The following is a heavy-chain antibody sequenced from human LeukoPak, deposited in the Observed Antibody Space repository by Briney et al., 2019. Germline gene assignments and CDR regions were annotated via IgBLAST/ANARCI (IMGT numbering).Heavy chain of an antibody. D-gene: IGHD6-6*01. CDR3: ASLFLCYGCSSSSASVNI. CDR2: INSDGRGT. CDR1: GFTFSSYW. Sequence: GGSLRLSCAASGFTFSSYWMHWVRQAPGKGLVWVSRINSDGRGTTYAESVKGRFTISRDNAKNTLYLQMNSLRAEDTAVYYCASLFLCYGCSSSSASVNIWGQGTMVTVSS. V-gene: IGHV3-74*01. J-gene: IGHJ3*02.